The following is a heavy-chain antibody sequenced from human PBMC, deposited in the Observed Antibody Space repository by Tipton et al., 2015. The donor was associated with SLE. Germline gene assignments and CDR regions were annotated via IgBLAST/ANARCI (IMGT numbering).Heavy chain of an antibody. J-gene: IGHJ4*02. CDR1: GGSFSGYY. V-gene: IGHV4-34*01. D-gene: IGHD4-23*01. Sequence: TLSLTCAVYGGSFSGYYWSWIRQPPGKGLEWIGEINHSGSTNYNPSLKSRVSISEDTSKNQFSLKLSSVTAADTAVYYCGRVRRGHGGNSDFDYWGQGTLVTVSS. CDR2: INHSGST. CDR3: GRVRRGHGGNSDFDY.